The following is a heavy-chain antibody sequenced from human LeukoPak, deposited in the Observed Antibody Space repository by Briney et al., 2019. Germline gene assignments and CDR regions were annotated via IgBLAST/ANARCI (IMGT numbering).Heavy chain of an antibody. D-gene: IGHD3-22*01. CDR3: ARDYYDSSGYYSHWFDP. Sequence: SETLSLTCTVSGGSISSGGYYWSWLRQHPGTGLEWIGYIYYSGSTYYNPSLKSRVTISVDTSKNQFSLKLSSVTAADTAVYYCARDYYDSSGYYSHWFDPWGQGTLVTVSS. J-gene: IGHJ5*02. V-gene: IGHV4-31*03. CDR1: GGSISSGGYY. CDR2: IYYSGST.